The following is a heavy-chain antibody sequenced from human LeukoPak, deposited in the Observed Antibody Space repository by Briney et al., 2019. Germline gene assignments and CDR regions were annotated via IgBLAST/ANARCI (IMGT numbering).Heavy chain of an antibody. CDR2: IIPIFGTA. D-gene: IGHD1-1*01. J-gene: IGHJ4*02. V-gene: IGHV1-69*05. Sequence: SVKVSCKASAGTFSTYAISWVRQAPGQGLEWMGGIIPIFGTANYAQNFQGRVTITTDESTSTAYMELSSLRSEDTAVYYCARGPELERFGYWGQGTLVTAPS. CDR3: ARGPELERFGY. CDR1: AGTFSTYA.